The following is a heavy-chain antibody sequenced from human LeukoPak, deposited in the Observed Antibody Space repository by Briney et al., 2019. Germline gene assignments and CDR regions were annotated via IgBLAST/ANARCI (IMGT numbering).Heavy chain of an antibody. CDR3: ARARDIVVVLIDY. D-gene: IGHD2-2*01. V-gene: IGHV1-2*06. Sequence: ASVKVSCKASGYTFTGYYMHWVRQAPGRGLEWMGRINPNSGGTNYAQKFQGRVTMTRDTSISTAYMELSRLRSDDTAVYYCARARDIVVVLIDYWGQGTLVTVSS. CDR2: INPNSGGT. CDR1: GYTFTGYY. J-gene: IGHJ4*02.